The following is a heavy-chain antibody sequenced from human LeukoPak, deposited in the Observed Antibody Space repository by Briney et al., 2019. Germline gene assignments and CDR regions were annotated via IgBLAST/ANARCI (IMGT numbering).Heavy chain of an antibody. CDR2: VSSDGTST. CDR3: ASGYYYPTTYYFDY. J-gene: IGHJ4*02. V-gene: IGHV3-74*01. CDR1: GFTFSSYW. D-gene: IGHD3-22*01. Sequence: GGSLRLSCAASGFTFSSYWIHWVRQAPGKGLVWVSGVSSDGTSTRYADSVKGRFTISRDNAKNKLYLQMNSLRAEDTAVYYCASGYYYPTTYYFDYWGQGTLVTVSS.